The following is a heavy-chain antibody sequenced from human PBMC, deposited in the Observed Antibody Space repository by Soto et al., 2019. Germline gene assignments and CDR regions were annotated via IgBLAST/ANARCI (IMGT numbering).Heavy chain of an antibody. CDR2: IFFTGNI. Sequence: SETLSLTCTVSGASLSSISYYWGWIRQPPGKGLEWVGSIFFTGNIYYNPSLKSRVTISVDTSRNQYSLMVNSMTAADTAVYYCASRHCSGGSWYNPGFDSWGQGALVTVSS. CDR3: ASRHCSGGSWYNPGFDS. CDR1: GASLSSISYY. J-gene: IGHJ4*02. V-gene: IGHV4-39*01. D-gene: IGHD2-15*01.